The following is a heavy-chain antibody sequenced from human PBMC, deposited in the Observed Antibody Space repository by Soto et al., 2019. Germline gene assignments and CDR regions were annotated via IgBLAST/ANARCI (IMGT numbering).Heavy chain of an antibody. D-gene: IGHD4-4*01. V-gene: IGHV4-59*08. CDR1: GGSISSYY. J-gene: IGHJ4*02. Sequence: QVQLQESGPGLVKPSETLSLTCTVSGGSISSYYWSWIRQPPGKGLEWIGYIYYSGSTNYNPSLESRVTISVDTSKNQFSLKLSSVTAADTAVYYCARHRMTTVTSELDYWGQGTLVTVSS. CDR2: IYYSGST. CDR3: ARHRMTTVTSELDY.